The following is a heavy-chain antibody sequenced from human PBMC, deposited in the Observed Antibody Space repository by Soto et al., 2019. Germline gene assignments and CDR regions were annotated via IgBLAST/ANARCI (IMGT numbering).Heavy chain of an antibody. J-gene: IGHJ4*02. CDR2: VYHSGST. V-gene: IGHV4-4*02. D-gene: IGHD3-9*01. Sequence: PSETLSLTCVVSSGSISSSNWCSWVRQPPGKGLEWIGSVYHSGSTYYNPSLESRVTISVDKSKNQFSLKLMSLSAADTAVYYCGRLEGLATISYYFDYWGQGALVTVSS. CDR1: SGSISSSNW. CDR3: GRLEGLATISYYFDY.